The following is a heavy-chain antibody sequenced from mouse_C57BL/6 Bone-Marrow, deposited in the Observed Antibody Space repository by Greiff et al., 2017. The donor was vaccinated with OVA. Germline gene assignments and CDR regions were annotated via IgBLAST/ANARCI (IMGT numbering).Heavy chain of an antibody. V-gene: IGHV14-4*01. CDR3: TTRLLRY. D-gene: IGHD1-1*01. J-gene: IGHJ3*01. CDR1: GFNIKDDY. Sequence: VQLKQSGAELVRPGASVKLSCTASGFNIKDDYMHWVKQRPEQGLEWIGWIDPENGDTEYASKFQGKATITADTSSNTAYLQLSSLTSEDTAVYYCTTRLLRYWGQGTLVTVSA. CDR2: IDPENGDT.